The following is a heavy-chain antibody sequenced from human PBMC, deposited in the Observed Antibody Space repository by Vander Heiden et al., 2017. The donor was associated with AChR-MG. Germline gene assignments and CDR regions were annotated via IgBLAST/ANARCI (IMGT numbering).Heavy chain of an antibody. D-gene: IGHD2-8*02. V-gene: IGHV4-59*01. Sequence: QVQLQESGPGLVKPSETLSLTCTVSGGSISSYYWSWIRQPPGKGLEWIGYIHDSGSTNYNPSLKSRVTISLDTSKKQFSLKLTSVTAADTAMYYCARFFPTGGVWTSLDHWGQGTLVTVSS. CDR2: IHDSGST. CDR3: ARFFPTGGVWTSLDH. J-gene: IGHJ4*02. CDR1: GGSISSYY.